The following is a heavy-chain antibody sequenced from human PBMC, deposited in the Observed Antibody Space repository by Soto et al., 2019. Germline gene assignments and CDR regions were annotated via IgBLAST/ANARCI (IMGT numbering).Heavy chain of an antibody. Sequence: EVQVVETGGGLSHPGGSLRLSCAASEFTVTTSYMSWVRQAPGKGLEWVSIIYSGGSTYYADSVKGRFTISRDNSKNTLYLQMNSLRAEDTAVYYCAREYSSGWYDYWGQGTLVTVSS. CDR3: AREYSSGWYDY. J-gene: IGHJ4*02. V-gene: IGHV3-53*02. CDR2: IYSGGST. D-gene: IGHD6-19*01. CDR1: EFTVTTSY.